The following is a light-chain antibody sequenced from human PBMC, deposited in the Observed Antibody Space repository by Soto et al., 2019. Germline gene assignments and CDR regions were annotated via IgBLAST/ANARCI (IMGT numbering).Light chain of an antibody. CDR1: QNLGTLY. CDR2: SAS. J-gene: IGKJ1*01. Sequence: LKQSLVTLSLYPGERGTLSCRASQNLGTLYLAWFQQKSGQAPRLLIYSASRRATGIPDRFTGSGSGTDFTLTINRVEPEDFAVYFCQQYAGSPRTFGQGAKV. CDR3: QQYAGSPRT. V-gene: IGKV3-20*01.